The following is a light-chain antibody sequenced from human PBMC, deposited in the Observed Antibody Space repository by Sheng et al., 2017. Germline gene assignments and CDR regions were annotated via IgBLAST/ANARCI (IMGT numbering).Light chain of an antibody. Sequence: FMLTQPHSVSESPGKTVTISCTRSSGSIAGNFVQWYQQRPGSSPINVIYEDNQRPSGVPARFSGSIESSSNSASLTISRLKTEDEADYYCQSYDSSDSLVFGGGTKLTVL. CDR2: EDN. V-gene: IGLV6-57*01. J-gene: IGLJ2*01. CDR3: QSYDSSDSLV. CDR1: SGSIAGNF.